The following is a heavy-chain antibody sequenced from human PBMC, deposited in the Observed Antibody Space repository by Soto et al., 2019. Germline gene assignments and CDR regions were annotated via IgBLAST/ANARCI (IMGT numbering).Heavy chain of an antibody. V-gene: IGHV3-30*03. J-gene: IGHJ4*02. D-gene: IGHD6-13*01. CDR3: GAGQYFSDY. CDR2: ISYDGSDK. Sequence: ETGGGVVQPGRSLRLSCAASGFTFSRDSMHWVREAVGKGLEWVALISYDGSDKYYADSVKGRFTISRDNSKNTLYLQMNSRRVEDTAVYYCGAGQYFSDYWGQGTLVTVSS. CDR1: GFTFSRDS.